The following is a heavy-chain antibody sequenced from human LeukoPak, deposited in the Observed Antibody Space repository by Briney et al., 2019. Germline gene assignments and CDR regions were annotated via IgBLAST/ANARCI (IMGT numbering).Heavy chain of an antibody. CDR3: AKSKSPYPMDYIFDF. CDR2: ISNDGSII. CDR1: GFTFSSYG. Sequence: HPGRSLRLSCAASGFTFSSYGMHWVRQAPGKGLEWVAVISNDGSIIKYGDSVKGRFTISRDNSKNTLYVQMNSLRTDDAAVYYCAKSKSPYPMDYIFDFWGQGTLVTVSS. D-gene: IGHD4-11*01. V-gene: IGHV3-30*18. J-gene: IGHJ4*02.